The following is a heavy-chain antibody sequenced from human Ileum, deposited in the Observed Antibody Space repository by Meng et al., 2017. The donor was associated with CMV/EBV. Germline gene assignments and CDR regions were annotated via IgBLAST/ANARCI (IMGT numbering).Heavy chain of an antibody. CDR1: GFTFSSYW. V-gene: IGHV3-74*01. D-gene: IGHD4-23*01. CDR2: ITSDGNTT. CDR3: ARKGVVTEGAFDI. Sequence: GESLKISCAASGFTFSSYWMHWVRQAPGGGLVWVSHITSDGNTTSYADSVKGRFTISRDNAKNTLYLQMNSLRAEDTAVYYCARKGVVTEGAFDIWGQGTMVTVSS. J-gene: IGHJ3*02.